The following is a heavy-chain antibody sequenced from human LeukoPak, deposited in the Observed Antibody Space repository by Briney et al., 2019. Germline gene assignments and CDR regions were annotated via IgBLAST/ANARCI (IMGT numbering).Heavy chain of an antibody. CDR3: ARDFGYYDILTGWVYYYYYMDV. J-gene: IGHJ6*03. D-gene: IGHD3-9*01. CDR2: IKQDGSEK. CDR1: GFTFSSYW. Sequence: GGSLRLSCAASGFTFSSYWMSWVRQAPGKGLEWVANIKQDGSEKYYVDSVKGRFTISRDNAKNSLYLQMNSLRAEDTAVYYCARDFGYYDILTGWVYYYYYMDVWGKGTTVTVSS. V-gene: IGHV3-7*01.